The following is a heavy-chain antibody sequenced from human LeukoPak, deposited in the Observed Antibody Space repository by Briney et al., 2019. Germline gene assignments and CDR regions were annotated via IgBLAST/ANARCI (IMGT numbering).Heavy chain of an antibody. CDR2: IYYSGST. D-gene: IGHD2-2*01. CDR1: GGSISSGGYY. J-gene: IGHJ4*02. Sequence: SETLSLTCTVSGGSISSGGYYWSWIRQHPGKGLEWIGYIYYSGSTYYNPSLKSRVTISVDTSKNQFSLKLSSVTAADTAVYYCARERNVWSGSTSCLDYWGQGTLVTVSS. V-gene: IGHV4-31*03. CDR3: ARERNVWSGSTSCLDY.